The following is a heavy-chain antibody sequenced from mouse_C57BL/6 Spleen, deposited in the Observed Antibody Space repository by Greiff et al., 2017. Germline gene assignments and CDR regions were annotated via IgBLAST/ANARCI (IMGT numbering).Heavy chain of an antibody. Sequence: EVQLQQSGPELVKPGASVKISCKASGYTFTDYYMNWVKQSHGKSLEWIGDINPNNGGTRYNQKFKGKATLTVDKSSSTAYMELRSLTSEDSAVYYCARAPPSGWFAYWGQGTLVTVSA. CDR3: ARAPPSGWFAY. D-gene: IGHD3-1*01. V-gene: IGHV1-26*01. CDR2: INPNNGGT. J-gene: IGHJ3*01. CDR1: GYTFTDYY.